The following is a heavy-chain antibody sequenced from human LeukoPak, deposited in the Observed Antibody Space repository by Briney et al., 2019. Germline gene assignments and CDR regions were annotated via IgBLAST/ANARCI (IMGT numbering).Heavy chain of an antibody. CDR1: GFTFSSYW. V-gene: IGHV3-7*01. D-gene: IGHD4-17*01. J-gene: IGHJ4*02. CDR3: ARESGSVTSEVDFDY. CDR2: IRQDGSQK. Sequence: GGSLRLSCAASGFTFSSYWMSWVRQAPGKGLEWVATIRQDGSQKYYVDSVKGRFTISRDNAKNSLYLQMNSLRTEDTAVYYCARESGSVTSEVDFDYWGQGTLVTVSS.